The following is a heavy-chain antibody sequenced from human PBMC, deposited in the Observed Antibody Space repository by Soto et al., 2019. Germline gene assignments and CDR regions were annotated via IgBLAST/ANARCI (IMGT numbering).Heavy chain of an antibody. CDR2: INAGNGDT. D-gene: IGHD5-12*01. CDR1: GYTFTSYA. CDR3: ARAISGYVT. Sequence: VASVKVSCKASGYTFTSYAMHWVRQAPGQRLEWMGWINAGNGDTRYSQIFQGRVTLTRDTSASTVYLDLSGLRSEDTAIYYCARAISGYVTWGQGTLVTVSS. V-gene: IGHV1-3*01. J-gene: IGHJ5*02.